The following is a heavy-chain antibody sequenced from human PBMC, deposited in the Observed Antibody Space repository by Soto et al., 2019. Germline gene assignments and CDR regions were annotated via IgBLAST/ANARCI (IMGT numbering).Heavy chain of an antibody. J-gene: IGHJ4*02. CDR3: ARHRSNWLGSSWPNDY. D-gene: IGHD6-13*01. CDR2: IYYSGST. V-gene: IGHV4-39*01. Sequence: PSETLSLTCTVSGGSISSSSYYWGWIRQPPGKGLEWIGSIYYSGSTYYNPSLKSRVTISVDTSKNQFSLKLSSVTAADKDVYYSARHRSNWLGSSWPNDYWGQAKLVTVS. CDR1: GGSISSSSYY.